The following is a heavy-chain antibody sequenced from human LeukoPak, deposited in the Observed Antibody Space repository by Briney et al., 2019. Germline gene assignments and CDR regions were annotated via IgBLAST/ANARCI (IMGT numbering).Heavy chain of an antibody. CDR3: ARGNAPLPFDY. CDR1: GFPFTACS. Sequence: GGSLRLSCAGSGFPFTACSVHWVRQAPGQGLEWVSSISSGDGGYIYYADSVRGRFTISRDNAEDSVYPQMKSLRAEDTAVYYCARGNAPLPFDYWGQGTPVTVSP. V-gene: IGHV3-21*01. J-gene: IGHJ4*02. CDR2: ISSGDGGYI. D-gene: IGHD2-2*01.